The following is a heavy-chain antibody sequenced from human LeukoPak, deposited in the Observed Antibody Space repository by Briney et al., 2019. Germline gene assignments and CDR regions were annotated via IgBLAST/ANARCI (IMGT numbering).Heavy chain of an antibody. D-gene: IGHD2-8*01. Sequence: GGSLRLSCAASGFTFHDHAMHWVRQAPGKGREWVSLIGGDGGRTYYADSVKGRFTISRDNSKNSLYLRMNSLRTEDTALYYCVEDKSGVGIDYWGQGTLVTVSS. V-gene: IGHV3-43*02. CDR2: IGGDGGRT. J-gene: IGHJ4*02. CDR3: VEDKSGVGIDY. CDR1: GFTFHDHA.